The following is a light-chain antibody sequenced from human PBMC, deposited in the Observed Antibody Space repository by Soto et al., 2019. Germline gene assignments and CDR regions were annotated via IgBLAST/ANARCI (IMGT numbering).Light chain of an antibody. J-gene: IGKJ4*01. CDR2: GAS. CDR3: QQYSDWQLT. CDR1: QTLYNN. V-gene: IGKV3-15*01. Sequence: EIVMTQSPATLSVSPGERATLSCRASQTLYNNVAWYQQKLGQAPRLLIYGASARATDIPARFSGSGSGTEFTLTISGLQSEDFAIYYCQQYSDWQLTFGGGTKVEIK.